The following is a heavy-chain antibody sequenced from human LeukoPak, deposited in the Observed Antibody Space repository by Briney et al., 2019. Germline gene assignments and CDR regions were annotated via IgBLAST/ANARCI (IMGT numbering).Heavy chain of an antibody. J-gene: IGHJ4*02. V-gene: IGHV3-64D*06. CDR1: GFSFSRYA. CDR2: ISSNGGST. Sequence: GGSLRLSCSASGFSFSRYAMHWVRQAPGKGLEYVSGISSNGGSTHYADSVKGRFTISRDNSKNTLYLQMSGLRAEDTAVYYCVKADYYDSSGYDDDYWGQGTLVTVSS. D-gene: IGHD3-22*01. CDR3: VKADYYDSSGYDDDY.